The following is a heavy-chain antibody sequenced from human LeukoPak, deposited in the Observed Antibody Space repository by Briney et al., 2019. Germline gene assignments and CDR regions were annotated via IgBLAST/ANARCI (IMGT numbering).Heavy chain of an antibody. CDR1: GGSISSYY. CDR2: IYYSGST. J-gene: IGHJ4*02. D-gene: IGHD2-21*02. CDR3: ARGDYYFDY. Sequence: SETLSLTCTVSGGSISSYYWSWIRQPPGKGLEWIGYIYYSGSTNYNPSLKSRVTISVDASKNQFSLKLSSVTAADTAVYYCARGDYYFDYWGQGTLVTVSS. V-gene: IGHV4-59*01.